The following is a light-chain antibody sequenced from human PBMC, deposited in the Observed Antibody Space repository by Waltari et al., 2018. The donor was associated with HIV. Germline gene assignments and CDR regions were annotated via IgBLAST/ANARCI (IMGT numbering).Light chain of an antibody. J-gene: IGLJ2*01. CDR2: EDN. V-gene: IGLV6-57*04. CDR3: QSYYLSIVV. CDR1: SGSIANYS. Sequence: NFMLTQPHSVSESPGETVTISCTRSSGSIANYSVQLYQQRPGSAPTTVIYEDNKRPSGGPDRFSGSIDSSSNSASLTISGLKTEDEADYYCQSYYLSIVVFGGGTKLTVL.